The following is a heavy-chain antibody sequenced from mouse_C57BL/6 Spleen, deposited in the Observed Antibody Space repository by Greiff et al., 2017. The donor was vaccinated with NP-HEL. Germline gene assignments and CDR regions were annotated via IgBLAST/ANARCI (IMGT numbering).Heavy chain of an antibody. Sequence: QVQLQQSGAELVMPGASVKLSCKASGYTFTSYWMHWVKQRPGQGLEWIGEIDPSDSYTNYNQKFKGKSTLTVDKSSSTAYMQLSSLTSEDSAVYYCARPYYDYDGNYYAMDYWGQGTSVTVSS. D-gene: IGHD2-4*01. J-gene: IGHJ4*01. CDR1: GYTFTSYW. V-gene: IGHV1-69*01. CDR2: IDPSDSYT. CDR3: ARPYYDYDGNYYAMDY.